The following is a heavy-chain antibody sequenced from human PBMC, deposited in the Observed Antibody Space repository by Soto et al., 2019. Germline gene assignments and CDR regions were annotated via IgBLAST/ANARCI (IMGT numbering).Heavy chain of an antibody. CDR3: AHRVLRTVFGLVTTTAIYFDF. CDR1: GSSLTTSGVG. Sequence: QITLNESGPTVVTPTETLTLTCRFSGSSLTTSGVGVGWIRQSRGKAPEWLALIYWDDDKRYSASLKSRLTITKDTSKNQVVLTVSDLDPTDTATYYCAHRVLRTVFGLVTTTAIYFDFWGQGTPVAVSS. CDR2: IYWDDDK. J-gene: IGHJ4*02. D-gene: IGHD3-3*01. V-gene: IGHV2-5*02.